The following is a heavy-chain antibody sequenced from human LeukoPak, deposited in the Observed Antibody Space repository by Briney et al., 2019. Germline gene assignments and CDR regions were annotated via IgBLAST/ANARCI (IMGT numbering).Heavy chain of an antibody. CDR1: GCTFSSYA. J-gene: IGHJ5*02. CDR3: ARGFEGSGNWFDP. V-gene: IGHV1-69*06. CDR2: IIPIFGTA. Sequence: ASVKVSCKASGCTFSSYAISWVRQAPGQGLEWMGGIIPIFGTANYAQKFQGRVTITADKSTSTAYMELSSLRSEDTAVYYCARGFEGSGNWFDPWGQGTLVTVSS. D-gene: IGHD6-25*01.